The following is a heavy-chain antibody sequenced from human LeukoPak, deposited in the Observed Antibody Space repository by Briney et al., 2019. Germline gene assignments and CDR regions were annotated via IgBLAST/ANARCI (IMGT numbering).Heavy chain of an antibody. D-gene: IGHD1-26*01. J-gene: IGHJ4*02. CDR2: IYYSGST. V-gene: IGHV4-61*10. CDR3: ARGMWEGGGWHY. Sequence: PSQTLSLTCTVSGGSISSGSYYWSWVRQPAGKGLEWIGYIYYSGSTNYNPSLKSRVTISVDTSKNQFSLKLSSVTAADTAVYYCARGMWEGGGWHYWGQGTLVTVSS. CDR1: GGSISSGSYY.